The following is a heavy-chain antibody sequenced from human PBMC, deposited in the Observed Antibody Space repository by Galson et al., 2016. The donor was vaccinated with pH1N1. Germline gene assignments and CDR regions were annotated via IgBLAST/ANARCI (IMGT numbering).Heavy chain of an antibody. CDR1: GYTFTSYY. Sequence: SVKVSCKASGYTFTSYYIHWVRQAPGQGLEWMGVIDPSGGGATYAQSFLARLTMARDISTSTVYMDLSSLKSEDTAVYYCTRDLGRLRDYWGQGTLVTVSS. D-gene: IGHD1-26*01. CDR3: TRDLGRLRDY. V-gene: IGHV1-46*01. CDR2: IDPSGGGA. J-gene: IGHJ4*02.